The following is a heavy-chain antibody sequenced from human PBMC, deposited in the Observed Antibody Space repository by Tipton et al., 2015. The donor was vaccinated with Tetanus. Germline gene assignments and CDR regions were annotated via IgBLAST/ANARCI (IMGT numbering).Heavy chain of an antibody. CDR1: GYTFTGYY. D-gene: IGHD3-22*01. CDR2: IDPNSGGT. V-gene: IGHV1-2*02. J-gene: IGHJ6*02. Sequence: QLVQSGAEVKKPGASVKVSCKASGYTFTGYYMYWVRQAPGQGLEWMGWIDPNSGGTVYAQKFQGRVTMTRDTSISTAYMELRSLRSDDTAVYYCARDRGDYIYYGMDVWGPGTTVTXS. CDR3: ARDRGDYIYYGMDV.